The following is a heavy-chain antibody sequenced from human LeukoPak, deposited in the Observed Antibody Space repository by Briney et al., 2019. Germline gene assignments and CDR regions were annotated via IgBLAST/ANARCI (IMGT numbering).Heavy chain of an antibody. V-gene: IGHV4-59*01. D-gene: IGHD3-10*02. CDR3: ARDRHYVIGV. CDR2: IYYSGST. CDR1: GGSISSYY. Sequence: SETLSLTCTVSGGSISSYYWSWIRQPPGKGLEWIGYIYYSGSTNYNPSLKSRVTISVDTSKNQFSLKLSSVTAADTAVYYCARDRHYVIGVWGQGTLVTVSS. J-gene: IGHJ4*02.